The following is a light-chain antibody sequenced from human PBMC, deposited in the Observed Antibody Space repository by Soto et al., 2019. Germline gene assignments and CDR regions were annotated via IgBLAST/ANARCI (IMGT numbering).Light chain of an antibody. V-gene: IGLV2-14*01. CDR3: SFYTSKSSLI. CDR1: MRDVGAYNL. Sequence: QSVLTQPASVSGSPGQSITISCAGTMRDVGAYNLVSWYQQHPGRAPQLIIYEVRNRPSGISFRFSGSKSGNTASLTISGLQAEDEADYYCSFYTSKSSLIFVGGTKLTVL. CDR2: EVR. J-gene: IGLJ2*01.